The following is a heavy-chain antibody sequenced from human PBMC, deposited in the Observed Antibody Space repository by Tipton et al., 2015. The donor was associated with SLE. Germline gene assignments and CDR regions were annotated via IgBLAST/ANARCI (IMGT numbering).Heavy chain of an antibody. V-gene: IGHV4-61*02. J-gene: IGHJ4*01. CDR1: GGSISSNNYY. CDR3: ARVNWDYFDY. Sequence: TLSLTCTVSGGSISSNNYYWNWIRQPAGKGLEWIGRIYTSGSTNYNPSLRSRVTMSVDTSKDHFSLKLSSVTAADTAVYYCARVNWDYFDYWGRGILVIVSS. D-gene: IGHD1-1*01. CDR2: IYTSGST.